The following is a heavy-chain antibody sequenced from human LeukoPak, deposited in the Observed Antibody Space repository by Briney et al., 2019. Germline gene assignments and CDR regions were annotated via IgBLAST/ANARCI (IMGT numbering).Heavy chain of an antibody. J-gene: IGHJ4*02. Sequence: ASVKVSCKASGGTFSSYAISWVRQAPGQGLEWMGGIIPIFGTANYAQKFQGRVTITADESTSTAYMELSSLRSEDTAVYYCASGGLRFGDTVTFDYWGQGTLVTVSS. CDR3: ASGGLRFGDTVTFDY. CDR2: IIPIFGTA. V-gene: IGHV1-69*13. CDR1: GGTFSSYA. D-gene: IGHD5-12*01.